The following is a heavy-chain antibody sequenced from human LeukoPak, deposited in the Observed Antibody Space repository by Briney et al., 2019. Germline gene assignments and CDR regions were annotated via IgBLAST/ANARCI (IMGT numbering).Heavy chain of an antibody. CDR3: ARDLTMVRGARYRPYNWFDP. CDR1: GYTFTGYY. CDR2: INPNSGGT. D-gene: IGHD3-10*01. J-gene: IGHJ5*02. Sequence: ASVKVSCRASGYTFTGYYMHWVRQAPGQGLEWMGWINPNSGGTNYAQKFQGRVTMTRDTSISTAYMELSRLRSDDTAVYYCARDLTMVRGARYRPYNWFDPWGQGTLVTVSP. V-gene: IGHV1-2*02.